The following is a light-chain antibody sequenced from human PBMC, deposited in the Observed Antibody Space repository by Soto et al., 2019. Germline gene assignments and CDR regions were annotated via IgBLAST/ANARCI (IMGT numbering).Light chain of an antibody. CDR3: QQYGDSPQT. V-gene: IGKV3-20*01. CDR1: QSVTSNY. Sequence: EIVLTQSPATLSLSPGERATLSCRASQSVTSNYLAWYQQKPGQAPRLLIYGASSRATAIPDRFSGSGSGTDFPLTISRLEPEDLAVYHCQQYGDSPQTFGQGTKVDIK. J-gene: IGKJ1*01. CDR2: GAS.